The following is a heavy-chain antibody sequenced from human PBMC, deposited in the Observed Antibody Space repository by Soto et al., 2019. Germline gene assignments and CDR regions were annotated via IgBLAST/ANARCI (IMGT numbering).Heavy chain of an antibody. CDR3: ARLVWSYGTWFDP. CDR1: GCSISSYY. V-gene: IGHV4-59*08. CDR2: IYYSGST. J-gene: IGHJ5*02. Sequence: KPSETLSLTCTVSGCSISSYYWSWIRQPPGKGLEWIGYIYYSGSTNYNPSLKSRVTISVDTSKNQFSLKLSSVTAADTAVYYCARLVWSYGTWFDPWGQGTLVTVS. D-gene: IGHD5-18*01.